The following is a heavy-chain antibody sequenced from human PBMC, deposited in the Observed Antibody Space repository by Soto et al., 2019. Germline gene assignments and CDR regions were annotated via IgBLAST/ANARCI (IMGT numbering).Heavy chain of an antibody. CDR2: INVGNGNT. CDR3: ATPQDYDRCFDS. Sequence: ASVKVSCKASGYTFSDYYIHWVRQAPGQRLEWMGWINVGNGNTRYSQKFQARLTLTRDTPGNTAYLELNSLISEDTAVYFCATPQDYDRCFDSWGQGTLVTVSS. J-gene: IGHJ4*02. CDR1: GYTFSDYY. V-gene: IGHV1-3*01. D-gene: IGHD3-22*01.